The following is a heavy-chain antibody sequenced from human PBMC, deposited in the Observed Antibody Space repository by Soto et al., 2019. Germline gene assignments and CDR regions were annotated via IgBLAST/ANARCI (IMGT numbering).Heavy chain of an antibody. D-gene: IGHD3-16*02. J-gene: IGHJ5*02. CDR3: ARDGDYIWGSYRHNWFDP. Sequence: ASVKVSCKASGYTFTSYGISWVRQAPGQGLEWMGWISAYNGNTNYAQKLQGRVTMTTATSTSTAYMELRSLRSDDTAVYYCARDGDYIWGSYRHNWFDPWGQGTLVTVSS. CDR1: GYTFTSYG. V-gene: IGHV1-18*01. CDR2: ISAYNGNT.